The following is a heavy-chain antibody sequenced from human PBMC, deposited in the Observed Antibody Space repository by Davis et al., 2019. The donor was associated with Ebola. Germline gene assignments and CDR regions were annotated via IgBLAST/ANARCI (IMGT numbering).Heavy chain of an antibody. V-gene: IGHV3-53*01. D-gene: IGHD5-18*01. CDR3: ATYYSYGYPFDY. CDR2: IYSGGIT. J-gene: IGHJ4*02. Sequence: GESLKISCAASGFTVSTYYMSWVRQAPGQGLEWVSIIYSGGITFYTDSVMGRFTISRDKSKSTLYLQMNSLRAEDTAVYYCATYYSYGYPFDYWGQGTLVTVSS. CDR1: GFTVSTYY.